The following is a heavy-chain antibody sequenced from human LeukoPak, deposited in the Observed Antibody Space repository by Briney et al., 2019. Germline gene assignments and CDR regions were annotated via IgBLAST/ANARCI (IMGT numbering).Heavy chain of an antibody. CDR1: GGFFSGYY. V-gene: IGHV4-34*01. D-gene: IGHD1-26*01. Sequence: SETLSLTSAVDGGFFSGYYWSWIRQPPGKGLEWIGEINHSGGTNHNPSLKSRLTISIDTSKNQFSLRLSSVTAADTAVYYCASNSGNNYRDLYYYMDVWGKGTTVTVSS. CDR2: INHSGGT. CDR3: ASNSGNNYRDLYYYMDV. J-gene: IGHJ6*03.